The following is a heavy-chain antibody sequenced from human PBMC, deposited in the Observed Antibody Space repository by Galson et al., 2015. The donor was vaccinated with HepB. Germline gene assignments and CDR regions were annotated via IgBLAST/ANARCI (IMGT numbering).Heavy chain of an antibody. D-gene: IGHD2-2*01. CDR1: GFTFSSNW. CDR3: VRSSNFDT. V-gene: IGHV3-74*01. CDR2: IKTDGSYT. J-gene: IGHJ4*02. Sequence: SLRLSCAASGFTFSSNWMHWVRQAPGKGLVWVSRIKTDGSYTSYADSVKGRFTISRDNAKNTVYLEMNSLRTEDTSIYYCVRSSNFDTWGQGTLVTVSS.